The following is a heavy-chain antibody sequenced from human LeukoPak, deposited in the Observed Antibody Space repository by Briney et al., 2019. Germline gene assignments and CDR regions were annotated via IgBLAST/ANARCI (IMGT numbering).Heavy chain of an antibody. Sequence: GGSLRLSCAASGFTFSSYGMHWVRQAPGKGLEWVAVIWYDGSNKYYADSVKGRFTISRDNSKNTLYLQMNSLRAEDTAVYYCAKDACSSTSCYPPTPSFWGQGTMVTVSS. V-gene: IGHV3-30*02. CDR3: AKDACSSTSCYPPTPSF. CDR1: GFTFSSYG. D-gene: IGHD2-2*01. CDR2: IWYDGSNK. J-gene: IGHJ3*01.